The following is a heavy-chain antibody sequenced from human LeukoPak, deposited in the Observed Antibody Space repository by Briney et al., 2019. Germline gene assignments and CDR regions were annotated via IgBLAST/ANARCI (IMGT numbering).Heavy chain of an antibody. CDR3: ARDRVDTAMVFDY. Sequence: GRSLRLSCAASGFTFSSYAMPWVRQAPGKGLEWVAVISYDGSNKYYADSVKGRFTISRDNSKNTLYLQMNSLRAEDTAVYYCARDRVDTAMVFDYWGQGTLVTVSS. D-gene: IGHD5-18*01. V-gene: IGHV3-30-3*01. J-gene: IGHJ4*02. CDR2: ISYDGSNK. CDR1: GFTFSSYA.